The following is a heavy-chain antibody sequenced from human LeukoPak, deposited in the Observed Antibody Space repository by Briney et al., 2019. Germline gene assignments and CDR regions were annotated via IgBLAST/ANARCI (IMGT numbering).Heavy chain of an antibody. CDR3: ARSEVDGYPDDY. D-gene: IGHD5-24*01. J-gene: IGHJ4*02. Sequence: SETLSLTCTVSGCSISSYYWSWIRQPPWKGLEWIGYIYYSGSTNYNPSPKSRVTISVDTSKNQFSLKLSSVTAADPAVYYCARSEVDGYPDDYWGQGTLVTVSS. CDR2: IYYSGST. V-gene: IGHV4-59*08. CDR1: GCSISSYY.